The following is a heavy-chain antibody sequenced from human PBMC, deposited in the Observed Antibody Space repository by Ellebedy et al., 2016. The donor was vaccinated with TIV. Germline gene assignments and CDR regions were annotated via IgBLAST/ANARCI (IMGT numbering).Heavy chain of an antibody. CDR3: AFGSAFDY. CDR2: ISGSGDST. CDR1: GLTFSSYV. Sequence: GESLKISCAASGLTFSSYVMNWVRQAPGKGLEWVSGISGSGDSTYYADSVKGRFSISRDNSKNTLYLQMNSLRVEDTAVYYCAFGSAFDYWGQGTLVTVSS. J-gene: IGHJ4*02. D-gene: IGHD3-3*01. V-gene: IGHV3-23*01.